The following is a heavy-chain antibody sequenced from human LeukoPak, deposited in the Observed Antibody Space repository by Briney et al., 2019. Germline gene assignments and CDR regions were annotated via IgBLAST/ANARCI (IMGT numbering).Heavy chain of an antibody. D-gene: IGHD1-26*01. J-gene: IGHJ4*02. Sequence: PSETLSLTCTVSGGSISSSSYYWGWIRQPPGKGLEWIGSIYYSGSTYYNPSLKSRVTIPVDTSKNQFSLKLSSVTAADTAVYYCATQKWEPLFDYWGQGTLVTVSS. CDR3: ATQKWEPLFDY. V-gene: IGHV4-39*01. CDR1: GGSISSSSYY. CDR2: IYYSGST.